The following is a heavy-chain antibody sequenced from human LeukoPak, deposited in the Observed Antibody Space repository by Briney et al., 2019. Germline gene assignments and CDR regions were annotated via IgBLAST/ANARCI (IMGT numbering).Heavy chain of an antibody. CDR2: IYYSGST. CDR1: GGSISSSSYY. Sequence: PSETLSLTCTVSGGSISSSSYYWGWIRQPPGKGLEWIGSIYYSGSTYYNPSLKSRVTISVDTSKNQFSLKLSSVTAADTAVYYCARVTTRFGYSYGFDYWGQATLVTVSS. V-gene: IGHV4-39*07. D-gene: IGHD5-18*01. J-gene: IGHJ4*02. CDR3: ARVTTRFGYSYGFDY.